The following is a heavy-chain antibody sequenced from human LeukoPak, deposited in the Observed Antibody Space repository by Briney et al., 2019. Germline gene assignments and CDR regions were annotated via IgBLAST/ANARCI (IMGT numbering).Heavy chain of an antibody. J-gene: IGHJ6*02. D-gene: IGHD4-17*01. CDR2: ISGSGGGT. Sequence: PGGSLRLSCAVPGLTLSNYGMSWVRQAPGKGLEWVAGISGSGGGTNYADSVKGQFTISRDNAKNSLYLQMNSLRAEDTAVYYCASGIYGDYFDYYGMDVWGQGTTVTVSS. CDR1: GLTLSNYG. V-gene: IGHV3-23*01. CDR3: ASGIYGDYFDYYGMDV.